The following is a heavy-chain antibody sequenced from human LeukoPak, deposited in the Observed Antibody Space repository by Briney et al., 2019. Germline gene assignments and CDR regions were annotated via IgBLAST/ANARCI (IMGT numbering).Heavy chain of an antibody. CDR1: GYTFTSHD. CDR2: MNPNSGDT. Sequence: ASVKVSCKASGYTFTSHDINWVRQATGQGLEWLGWMNPNSGDTGYAQKFQGRVTMTRDTSISTAYMELTSLTSEDTAVYYCTRALSGCVLCFDYWGQGTLVTVSS. J-gene: IGHJ4*02. CDR3: TRALSGCVLCFDY. D-gene: IGHD6-19*01. V-gene: IGHV1-8*01.